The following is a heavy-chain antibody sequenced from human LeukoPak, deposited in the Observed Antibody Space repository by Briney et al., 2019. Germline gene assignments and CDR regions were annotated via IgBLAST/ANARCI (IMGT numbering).Heavy chain of an antibody. CDR3: ASGGVGYGDYNYYFDY. D-gene: IGHD4-17*01. Sequence: PGGSLRLSCAASGFTFSSYWMHWVRQAPGKGLVWVSRINSDGSSTSYADSVKGRFTISRDNAKNTLYVQMNSLRAEDTAVYYCASGGVGYGDYNYYFDYWGQGTLVTVSS. CDR1: GFTFSSYW. J-gene: IGHJ4*02. CDR2: INSDGSST. V-gene: IGHV3-74*01.